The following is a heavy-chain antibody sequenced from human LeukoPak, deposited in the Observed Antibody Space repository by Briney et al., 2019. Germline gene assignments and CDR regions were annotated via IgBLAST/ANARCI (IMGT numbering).Heavy chain of an antibody. CDR2: INPNSGGT. V-gene: IGHV1-2*02. CDR3: ARGPAKRYSSGWYEDY. D-gene: IGHD6-19*01. Sequence: ASVKVSCKASGYTFTGYYMHWVRQAPGQGLEWMGWINPNSGGTNYAQKLQGRVTMTTDTSTSTAYMELRSLISDDAAVYYCARGPAKRYSSGWYEDYWGQGTLVTVSS. CDR1: GYTFTGYY. J-gene: IGHJ4*02.